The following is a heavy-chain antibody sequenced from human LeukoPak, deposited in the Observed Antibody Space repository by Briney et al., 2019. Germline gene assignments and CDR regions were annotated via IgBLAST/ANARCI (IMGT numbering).Heavy chain of an antibody. CDR2: IYSGGST. V-gene: IGHV3-53*01. J-gene: IGHJ6*03. CDR3: AKVSRASYYMDV. D-gene: IGHD3-10*01. CDR1: GFTVSSNY. Sequence: GGSLRLSCAASGFTVSSNYMSWVRQAPGKGLEWVSVIYSGGSTYYADSVKGRFTISRDNSKNTLYLQMNSLRAEDTAVYYCAKVSRASYYMDVWGKGTTVTVSS.